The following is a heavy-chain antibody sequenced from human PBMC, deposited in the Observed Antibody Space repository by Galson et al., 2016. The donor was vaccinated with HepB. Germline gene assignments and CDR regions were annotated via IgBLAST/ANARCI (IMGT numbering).Heavy chain of an antibody. CDR3: ARVPTRAARPPYQYYGMDV. D-gene: IGHD6-6*01. V-gene: IGHV1-2*02. CDR1: GYTFTAYS. Sequence: SVKVSCKASGYTFTAYSMHWVRQAPGPGLEWMGWINPNSGDTNYAQKFQGRVTMTRETSIGTAYMEMSRLRSDDTAMYYCARVPTRAARPPYQYYGMDVWGQGTTVTVSS. CDR2: INPNSGDT. J-gene: IGHJ6*02.